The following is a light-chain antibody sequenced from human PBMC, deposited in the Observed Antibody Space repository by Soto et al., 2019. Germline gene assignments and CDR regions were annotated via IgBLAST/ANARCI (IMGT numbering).Light chain of an antibody. J-gene: IGKJ4*01. CDR2: DAS. CDR3: QQRDSWPVT. Sequence: EIVLTQSPATLSLSPGERATLSCRASQSVGRTLAWFQQKPGQAPRLLIYDASNRATGIPARFTGSGSGTDFTLTIRSLDPEDFAIYYCQQRDSWPVTLSGGTKLYIK. V-gene: IGKV3-11*01. CDR1: QSVGRT.